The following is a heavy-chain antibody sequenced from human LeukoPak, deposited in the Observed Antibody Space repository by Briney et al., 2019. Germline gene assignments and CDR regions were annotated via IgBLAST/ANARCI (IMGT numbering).Heavy chain of an antibody. J-gene: IGHJ4*02. D-gene: IGHD1-26*01. Sequence: PGGSLRLSCTASAFTFGDYAMNWVRQAPGKGLEWVGFVRGKPYGATTECAASVKGRFTISRDDSKSIAYLQMNSLKTEDTAVYYCTRAQTEVGAKYYFDYWGQGTLVTVSS. CDR2: VRGKPYGATT. CDR1: AFTFGDYA. CDR3: TRAQTEVGAKYYFDY. V-gene: IGHV3-49*04.